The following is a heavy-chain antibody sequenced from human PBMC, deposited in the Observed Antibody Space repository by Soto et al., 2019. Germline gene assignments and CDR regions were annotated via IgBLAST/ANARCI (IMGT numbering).Heavy chain of an antibody. V-gene: IGHV4-30-4*01. D-gene: IGHD5-18*01. CDR2: IYYSGST. CDR3: ARDTAMARDRVYYYYGMDV. Sequence: SETLSLTCTVSGGSISSGDYYWSWIRQPPGKGLEWIGYIYYSGSTYYNPSPKSRVTISVDTSKNQFSLKLSSVTAADTAVYYCARDTAMARDRVYYYYGMDVWGQGTTVTVSS. CDR1: GGSISSGDYY. J-gene: IGHJ6*02.